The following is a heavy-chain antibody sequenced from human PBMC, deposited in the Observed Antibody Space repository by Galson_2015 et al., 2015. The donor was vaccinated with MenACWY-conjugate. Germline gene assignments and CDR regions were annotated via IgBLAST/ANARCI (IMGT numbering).Heavy chain of an antibody. V-gene: IGHV1-18*04. Sequence: SVKVSCKASGYTFTVYGINWVRQAPGQGLEWMGWISTNNGNTAFAQKFQGRVTMTRETSTSTVYMELRSLRSDDTAMYYCARDHLYCNSAGCVGSGTTLKYWGQGTLVTVSS. CDR2: ISTNNGNT. D-gene: IGHD2/OR15-2a*01. CDR3: ARDHLYCNSAGCVGSGTTLKY. J-gene: IGHJ4*02. CDR1: GYTFTVYG.